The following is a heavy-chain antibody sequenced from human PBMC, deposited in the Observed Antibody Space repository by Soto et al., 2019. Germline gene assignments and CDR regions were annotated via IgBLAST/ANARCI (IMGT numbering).Heavy chain of an antibody. CDR1: GGSFSGYY. CDR3: ARETYRYFDWLLPSNNWFDP. V-gene: IGHV4-34*01. CDR2: INHSGST. Sequence: PSETLSLTCAVYGGSFSGYYWSWIRQPPGKGLEWIGEINHSGSTNYNPSLKSRVTISVDTSKNQFSLKLSSVTAADTAVYYCARETYRYFDWLLPSNNWFDPWGQGTLVTVSS. J-gene: IGHJ5*02. D-gene: IGHD3-9*01.